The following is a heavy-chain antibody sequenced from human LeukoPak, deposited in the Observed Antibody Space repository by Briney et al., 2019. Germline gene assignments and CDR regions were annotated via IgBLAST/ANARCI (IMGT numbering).Heavy chain of an antibody. J-gene: IGHJ4*02. CDR1: NGAITGYY. CDR3: ARGYSTSWTYYFDY. CDR2: ILYSGNT. V-gene: IGHV4-59*12. Sequence: SETLSLTCTVSNGAITGYYWRSIRQPPGKGLEWIGHILYSGNTNYNPSLKSRVTISVDTSKNRFSLKLSSVTAADTAVYYCARGYSTSWTYYFDYWGQGALVTVSS. D-gene: IGHD2-2*01.